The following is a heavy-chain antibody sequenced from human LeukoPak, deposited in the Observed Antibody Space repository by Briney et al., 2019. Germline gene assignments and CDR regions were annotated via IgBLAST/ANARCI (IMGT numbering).Heavy chain of an antibody. CDR3: ARGYCSGGSCYQNY. D-gene: IGHD2-15*01. CDR2: IIPIFGTA. CDR1: GGTFISYA. Sequence: ASVKVSCKASGGTFISYAISWVRQAPGQGLEWMGGIIPIFGTANYAQKFQGRVTITADESTSTAYMELSSLRSEDTAVYYCARGYCSGGSCYQNYWGQGTLVTVSS. J-gene: IGHJ4*02. V-gene: IGHV1-69*01.